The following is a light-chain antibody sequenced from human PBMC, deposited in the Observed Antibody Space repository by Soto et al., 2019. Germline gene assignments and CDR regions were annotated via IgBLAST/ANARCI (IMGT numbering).Light chain of an antibody. CDR2: EVS. Sequence: QSALTQPASVSGSPGQSITISCTGTSSDVGGHNYVSWYQQHPGKAPKLIIYEVSIRPSGVSNRFSGSKSGNTASLTISGLQAEDEADYYCVSHRGYDLCVFGTGTKVTVL. V-gene: IGLV2-14*01. CDR1: SSDVGGHNY. J-gene: IGLJ1*01. CDR3: VSHRGYDLCV.